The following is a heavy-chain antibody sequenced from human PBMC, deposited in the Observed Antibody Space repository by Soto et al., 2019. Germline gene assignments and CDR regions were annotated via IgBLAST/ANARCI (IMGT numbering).Heavy chain of an antibody. J-gene: IGHJ5*02. CDR1: GGSISSGGYS. V-gene: IGHV4-30-2*01. CDR3: ARDQLEGNWFDP. Sequence: QLQLQESGSGLVRPSQTLSLTCAVSGGSISSGGYSWNWIRQPPGKGLEWIGYIYHSGSTLYNPSLKGRGTTSVDKSKNPFSLKLSSVTAAGTAVYYCARDQLEGNWFDPWGQGTLVTVSS. CDR2: IYHSGST. D-gene: IGHD1-1*01.